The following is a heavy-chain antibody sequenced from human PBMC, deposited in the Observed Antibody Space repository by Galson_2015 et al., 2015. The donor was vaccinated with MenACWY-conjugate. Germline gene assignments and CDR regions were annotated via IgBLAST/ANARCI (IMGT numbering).Heavy chain of an antibody. CDR2: INSDGSST. CDR3: AVYCSSTRCYVASGGY. V-gene: IGHV3-74*01. CDR1: GFTFSSYW. D-gene: IGHD2-2*01. Sequence: SLRLSCAASGFTFSSYWMHWVRQAPGKGLVWVSLINSDGSSTSYADSVKGRFTISRDNAKNTLYLQMNSLRAEDTAVYYCAVYCSSTRCYVASGGYSGQATPVTVSS. J-gene: IGHJ4*02.